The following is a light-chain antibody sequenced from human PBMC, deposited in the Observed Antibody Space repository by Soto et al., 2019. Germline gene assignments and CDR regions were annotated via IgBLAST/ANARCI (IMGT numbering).Light chain of an antibody. Sequence: EIVMTQSPATLSVSPGERAALSCRASQRVSSNFAWYQQKPGQAPRLLIYGASTRATGIPARFSGSGSGTEFTLTISSLQSEDFAVYYCQQYNNWPYTFGQGTKLEI. CDR1: QRVSSN. CDR2: GAS. CDR3: QQYNNWPYT. J-gene: IGKJ2*01. V-gene: IGKV3-15*01.